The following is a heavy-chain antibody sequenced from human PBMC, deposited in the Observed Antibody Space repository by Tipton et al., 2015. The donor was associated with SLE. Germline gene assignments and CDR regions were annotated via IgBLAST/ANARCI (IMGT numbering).Heavy chain of an antibody. J-gene: IGHJ6*03. CDR2: LSSSAEFM. CDR1: GFPFSTYT. CDR3: ARVVEYYDTLTGLSYYMDV. D-gene: IGHD3-9*01. V-gene: IGHV3-21*01. Sequence: SLRLSCAASGFPFSTYTMNWVRQAPGKGLEWFAYLSSSAEFMDYAHSVKGRFTISRDSGKTSLSLKMKSLRVEDTAVYYCARVVEYYDTLTGLSYYMDVWGKGTTVTVSS.